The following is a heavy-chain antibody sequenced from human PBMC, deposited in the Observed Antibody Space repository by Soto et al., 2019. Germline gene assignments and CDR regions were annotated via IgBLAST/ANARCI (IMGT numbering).Heavy chain of an antibody. V-gene: IGHV1-3*01. Sequence: ASVKVSCKASGYTFTDYAIHWVRQAPGQRLEWMGWINAGNGKTQYSQKFQGRVTLTRDTSASTAYMELSSLRSEDTAIYYCARDAGFYYGSGNFDFWGLGTLVTGLL. J-gene: IGHJ4*02. D-gene: IGHD3-10*01. CDR3: ARDAGFYYGSGNFDF. CDR2: INAGNGKT. CDR1: GYTFTDYA.